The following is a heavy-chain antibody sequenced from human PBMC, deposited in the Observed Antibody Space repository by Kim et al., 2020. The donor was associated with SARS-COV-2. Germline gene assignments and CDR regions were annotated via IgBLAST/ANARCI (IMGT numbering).Heavy chain of an antibody. Sequence: SETLSLTCAVYGGSFSGYYWSWIRQPPGKGLEWIGEINHSGSTNYNPSLKSRVTISVDTSKNQFSLKLSSVTAADTAVYYCARGGGRRARGVDYWGQGTLVTVSS. V-gene: IGHV4-34*01. CDR1: GGSFSGYY. CDR2: INHSGST. CDR3: ARGGGRRARGVDY. J-gene: IGHJ4*02.